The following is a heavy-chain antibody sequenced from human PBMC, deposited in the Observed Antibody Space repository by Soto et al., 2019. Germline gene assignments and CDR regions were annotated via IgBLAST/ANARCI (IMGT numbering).Heavy chain of an antibody. Sequence: GEPLKISCTGSGYSFTIYWIGWVRQMPGKGLEWMGIIYPGDSDTRYSPSFQGQVTISAAKSISTAYLQWSSLNASDTAMYYCARHGPRVYYDNSDYYYYGMDVWGQGTTVTVSS. CDR3: ARHGPRVYYDNSDYYYYGMDV. CDR2: IYPGDSDT. CDR1: GYSFTIYW. D-gene: IGHD3-22*01. V-gene: IGHV5-51*01. J-gene: IGHJ6*02.